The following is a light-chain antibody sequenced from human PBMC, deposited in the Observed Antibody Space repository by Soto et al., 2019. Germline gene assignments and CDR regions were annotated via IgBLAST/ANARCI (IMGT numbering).Light chain of an antibody. CDR1: QGISSY. Sequence: DIQLTQSPSFLSASVGDRVTITCRASQGISSYFAWYQQKPGKDPKLMIYAVSTLQSGVPSRFSGSASGTEFTLTIRSLQPEAFATYYCQQLKSYRLTFGGGTKVEIK. CDR2: AVS. V-gene: IGKV1-9*01. J-gene: IGKJ4*02. CDR3: QQLKSYRLT.